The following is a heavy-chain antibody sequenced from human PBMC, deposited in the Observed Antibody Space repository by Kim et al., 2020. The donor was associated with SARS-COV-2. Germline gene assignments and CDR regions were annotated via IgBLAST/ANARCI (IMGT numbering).Heavy chain of an antibody. CDR1: GFTFSSYG. CDR2: IWYDGSNK. Sequence: GGSLRLSCAASGFTFSSYGMHWVRQAPGKGLEWVAVIWYDGSNKYYADSVKGRFTISRDNSKNTLYLQMNSLRAEDTAVYYCARDRRERHYYYGMDVWGQGTTVTVSS. CDR3: ARDRRERHYYYGMDV. V-gene: IGHV3-33*01. J-gene: IGHJ6*02.